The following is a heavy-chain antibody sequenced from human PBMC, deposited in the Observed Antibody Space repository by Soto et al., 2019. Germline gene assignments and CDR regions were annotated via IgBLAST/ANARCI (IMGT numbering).Heavy chain of an antibody. D-gene: IGHD1-26*01. Sequence: GASVKVSCKASGYTFTSFGFSWVRQAPGQGLEWMGWISPYSGNTNYAQKFQGRVTMTTDTSTSTAYMELRSLRSDDTAVYYCARDSNNSKGSGASWGQGTLVTVSS. CDR3: ARDSNNSKGSGAS. CDR2: ISPYSGNT. V-gene: IGHV1-18*01. CDR1: GYTFTSFG. J-gene: IGHJ4*02.